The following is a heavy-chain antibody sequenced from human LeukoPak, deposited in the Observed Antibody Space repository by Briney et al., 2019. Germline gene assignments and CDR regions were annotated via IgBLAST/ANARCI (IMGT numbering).Heavy chain of an antibody. D-gene: IGHD1-1*01. CDR3: ARGENAGDWFDP. CDR2: INHSGST. V-gene: IGHV4-34*01. Sequence: SETLSLTCAVYGGSFSGYYWSWIRQPPGKGLEWIGEINHSGSTNYNPSLKSRVTISVDTSKNRFSLKLSSVTAADTAVYYCARGENAGDWFDPWGQGTLVTVSS. CDR1: GGSFSGYY. J-gene: IGHJ5*02.